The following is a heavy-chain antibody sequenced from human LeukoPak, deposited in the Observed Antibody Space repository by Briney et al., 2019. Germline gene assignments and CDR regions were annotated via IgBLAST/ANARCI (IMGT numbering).Heavy chain of an antibody. CDR1: GYTFTGYY. D-gene: IGHD3-22*01. CDR2: INPNNGGT. V-gene: IGHV1-2*06. J-gene: IGHJ3*02. CDR3: AGEDNSSGYRPFDI. Sequence: ASVKVSCKASGYTFTGYYIHWVRQAPGQGLEWMGRINPNNGGTNYAQKFQGRVTMTRDMSMSTAYMELSKLRSVDTAVYYCAGEDNSSGYRPFDIWGQGTMVTVPS.